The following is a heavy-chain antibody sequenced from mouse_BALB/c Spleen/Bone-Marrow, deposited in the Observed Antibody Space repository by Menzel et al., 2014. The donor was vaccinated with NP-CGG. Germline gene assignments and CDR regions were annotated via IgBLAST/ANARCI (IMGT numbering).Heavy chain of an antibody. CDR2: INPRSGYT. Sequence: PGGELARPGASVQMSCNATVYTFISYTMHCVKQRPGQVLESIGYINPRSGYTNCNQKFKVNATLTAVKCSSTDYMQLSSLTSEDSAVYYCPRFFYDYDGPWFTYWGQGTLVTVSA. J-gene: IGHJ3*01. CDR1: VYTFISYT. CDR3: PRFFYDYDGPWFTY. D-gene: IGHD2-4*01. V-gene: IGHV1-4*01.